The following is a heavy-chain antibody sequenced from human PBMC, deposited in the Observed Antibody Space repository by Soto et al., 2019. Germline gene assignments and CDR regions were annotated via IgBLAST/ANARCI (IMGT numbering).Heavy chain of an antibody. Sequence: GGSLRLSCAASGFTVSSNYMSWVRQAPGKGLEWVSVIYSGGSTYYADSVKGRFTISRQNSKNTLYLQMNSLRAEDTAVYYCASRLGITGTRSYYYGMDVWGQGTTVTVSS. D-gene: IGHD1-7*01. J-gene: IGHJ6*02. V-gene: IGHV3-53*04. CDR3: ASRLGITGTRSYYYGMDV. CDR1: GFTVSSNY. CDR2: IYSGGST.